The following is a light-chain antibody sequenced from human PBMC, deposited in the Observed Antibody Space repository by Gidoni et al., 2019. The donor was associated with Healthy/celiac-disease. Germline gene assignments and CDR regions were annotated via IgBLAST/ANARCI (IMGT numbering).Light chain of an antibody. CDR3: QSYDSSLSGCV. V-gene: IGLV1-40*01. Sequence: QSVLTQTPSVSGAAGQRVTISCTGSSSNSGAGYDVHWSQQLPGTAPKLLIYGNSNRPSGVPDRFSGSKSGTSASLAITGLQAEDEADYYCQSYDSSLSGCVFGGGTKLTVL. J-gene: IGLJ2*01. CDR2: GNS. CDR1: SSNSGAGYD.